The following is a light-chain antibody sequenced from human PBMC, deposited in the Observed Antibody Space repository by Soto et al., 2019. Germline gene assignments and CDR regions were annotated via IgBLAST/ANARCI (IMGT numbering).Light chain of an antibody. CDR1: SSNIGGNS. Sequence: VLTQPPSVSAAPGQKVTISCAGSSSNIGGNSVSWYQQLPGTAPKLLIYDDNKRPSGIPDRFSGSKSGTSATLGITGFQTGDEADYYCGSWDSSLSAYVFGTGTKVTVL. J-gene: IGLJ1*01. CDR3: GSWDSSLSAYV. CDR2: DDN. V-gene: IGLV1-51*01.